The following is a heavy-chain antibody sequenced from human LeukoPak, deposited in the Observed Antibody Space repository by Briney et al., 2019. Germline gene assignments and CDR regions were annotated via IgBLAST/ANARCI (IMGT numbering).Heavy chain of an antibody. CDR1: GYTFTSYY. D-gene: IGHD2-21*02. CDR2: INPSGGST. V-gene: IGHV1-46*01. J-gene: IGHJ4*02. Sequence: ASVKVSCKASGYTFTSYYMHWVRQAPGQGLEWMGIINPSGGSTSYAQKFQGRVTMTRDTSTSTVYMELSSLRSEDTAVYYCARSTYCGGDCYSVGSYWGQGTLVTVSS. CDR3: ARSTYCGGDCYSVGSY.